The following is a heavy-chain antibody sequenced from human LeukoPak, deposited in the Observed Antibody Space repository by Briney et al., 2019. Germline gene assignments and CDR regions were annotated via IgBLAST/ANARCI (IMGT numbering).Heavy chain of an antibody. CDR1: GGSFSGYY. CDR3: ARGNSGYYYYYYYMDV. Sequence: SETLSLTCAVYGGSFSGYYWSWIRQPPGKGLEWIGEINRSGSTNYNPSLKSLVTISVDTSKNQFSLKLSSVTAADTAVYYCARGNSGYYYYYYYMDVWGKGTTVTVSS. D-gene: IGHD3-22*01. CDR2: INRSGST. J-gene: IGHJ6*03. V-gene: IGHV4-34*01.